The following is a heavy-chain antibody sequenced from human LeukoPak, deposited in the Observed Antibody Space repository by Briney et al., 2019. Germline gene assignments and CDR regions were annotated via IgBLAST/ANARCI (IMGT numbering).Heavy chain of an antibody. Sequence: SVKLCCTASVATFSSYAISWVRQAPGQGLGWMGGIIPIVGKANYAQKVQGRVTITTDESTSIAYMELSSLRSEDTAVYYCARGNTYYYDCIGYNIWGEGTMVTVSS. CDR2: IIPIVGKA. D-gene: IGHD3-22*01. J-gene: IGHJ3*02. V-gene: IGHV1-69*05. CDR3: ARGNTYYYDCIGYNI. CDR1: VATFSSYA.